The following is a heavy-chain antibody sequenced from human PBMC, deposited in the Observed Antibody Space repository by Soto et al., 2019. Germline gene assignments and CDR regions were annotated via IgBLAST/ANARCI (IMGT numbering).Heavy chain of an antibody. V-gene: IGHV4-31*03. CDR2: IYYSGST. CDR1: GGSISSGGYY. J-gene: IGHJ3*02. CDR3: ARAYDFWSALTAFDI. Sequence: SETLSLTCTVSGGSISSGGYYWSWIRQHPGKGLGWIGYIYYSGSTYYNPSLKSRVTISVDTSKNQFSLKLSSVTAADTAVYYCARAYDFWSALTAFDIWGQGTMVTVSS. D-gene: IGHD3-3*01.